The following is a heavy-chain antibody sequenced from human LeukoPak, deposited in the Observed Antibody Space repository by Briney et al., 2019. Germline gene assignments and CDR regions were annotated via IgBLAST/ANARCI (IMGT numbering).Heavy chain of an antibody. J-gene: IGHJ4*02. V-gene: IGHV3-23*01. CDR3: AKDLHCSTSGYYFDH. CDR1: GFTFSSYA. D-gene: IGHD2-21*02. Sequence: GGSLRVSCIASGFTFSSYARNSVRQAPGKGLEWVSGICAGGTFTYSPGSVKGRFTIFRENSKNTPYPQMNRLRAEDPALYYWAKDLHCSTSGYYFDHWGQGPLVPVSS. CDR2: ICAGGTFT.